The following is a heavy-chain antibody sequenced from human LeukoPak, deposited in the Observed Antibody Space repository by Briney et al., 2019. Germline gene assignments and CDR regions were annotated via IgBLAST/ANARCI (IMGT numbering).Heavy chain of an antibody. CDR2: INPNSGDT. J-gene: IGHJ5*02. CDR1: GYTFTGSY. Sequence: ASVKVSCKASGYTFTGSYIHWVRQAPGQGVEWMGWINPNSGDTKYAQRFQGRVTMTWDTSITTAYMELSSLRSDDTAVYYCVRHLTGGANYFDPWGQGTLVTVSS. D-gene: IGHD7-27*01. CDR3: VRHLTGGANYFDP. V-gene: IGHV1-2*02.